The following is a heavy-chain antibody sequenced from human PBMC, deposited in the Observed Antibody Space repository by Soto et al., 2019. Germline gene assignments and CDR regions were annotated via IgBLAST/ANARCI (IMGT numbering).Heavy chain of an antibody. CDR3: ARSAYCSSTSCYKTKYYYYYGMDV. V-gene: IGHV4-31*03. Sequence: PSETLSLTCTASGGSISSGGYYWSWIRQHPGKGLEWIGYIYYSGSTYYNPSLKSRVTISVDTSKNQFSLKLSSVTAADTAVYYCARSAYCSSTSCYKTKYYYYYGMDVWGQGTTVTVSS. D-gene: IGHD2-2*02. CDR1: GGSISSGGYY. CDR2: IYYSGST. J-gene: IGHJ6*02.